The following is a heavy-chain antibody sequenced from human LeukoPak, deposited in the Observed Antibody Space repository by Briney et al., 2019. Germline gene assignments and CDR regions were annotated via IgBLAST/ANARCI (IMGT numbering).Heavy chain of an antibody. CDR2: ISGSGGST. Sequence: GGSLRLSCAASGFTFSSYAMSWVRQAPGKGLEWVSAISGSGGSTYYADSVKGRFTISRDNSKNTLYLQMNSLRAEDTTVYYCAKDLSYSSSFDYWGQGTLVTVSS. J-gene: IGHJ4*02. CDR3: AKDLSYSSSFDY. D-gene: IGHD6-6*01. CDR1: GFTFSSYA. V-gene: IGHV3-23*01.